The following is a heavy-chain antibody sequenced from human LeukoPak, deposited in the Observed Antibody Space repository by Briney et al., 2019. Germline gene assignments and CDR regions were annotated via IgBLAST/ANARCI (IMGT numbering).Heavy chain of an antibody. J-gene: IGHJ5*01. V-gene: IGHV3-23*01. CDR1: GFIFSAYA. CDR3: AKDRHAPGRYCSSTSCFPFDS. D-gene: IGHD2-2*01. CDR2: ISDGGGNT. Sequence: GGSLRLSCAASGFIFSAYAMTWVRQAPGKGLEWVSGISDGGGNTYYADSVRGRFTISRDNTKNTLYLQMNSLRAEDTAVYYCAKDRHAPGRYCSSTSCFPFDSWGQGTLVTVSS.